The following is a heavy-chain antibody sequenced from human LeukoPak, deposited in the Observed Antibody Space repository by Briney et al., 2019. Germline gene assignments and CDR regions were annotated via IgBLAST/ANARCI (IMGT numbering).Heavy chain of an antibody. CDR2: IYYSGRT. V-gene: IGHV4-59*08. D-gene: IGHD3-22*01. J-gene: IGHJ4*02. CDR1: GDSISNYY. Sequence: PSETLSLTCTVSGDSISNYYWIWIRQPPGKGLEWIGYIYYSGRTAFNPSLKSRVTISVDTSKNQFSLKLSSVTAADTAVYYCARGPGYYDSSGGNLVDYWGQGTLVTVSS. CDR3: ARGPGYYDSSGGNLVDY.